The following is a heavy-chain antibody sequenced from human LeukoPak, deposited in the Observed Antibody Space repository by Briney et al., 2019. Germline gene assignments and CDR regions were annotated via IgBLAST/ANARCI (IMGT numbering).Heavy chain of an antibody. Sequence: PGGSLRLSCAASGFTFSSYSMNRVRQAPGKGLEWVSSISSSSSYIYYADSVKGRFTISRDNAKNSLYLQMNSLRAEDTAVYYCARENRGIFGVVGDYWGQGTLVTVSS. V-gene: IGHV3-21*01. CDR3: ARENRGIFGVVGDY. CDR2: ISSSSSYI. J-gene: IGHJ4*02. D-gene: IGHD3-3*01. CDR1: GFTFSSYS.